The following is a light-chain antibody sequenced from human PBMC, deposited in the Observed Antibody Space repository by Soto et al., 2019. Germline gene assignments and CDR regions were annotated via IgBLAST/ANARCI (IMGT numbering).Light chain of an antibody. Sequence: QSALTQPASVSGSPGQSITIPCTGTSSDVGGYNYVSWYQQHPGEAPKLMIYEVTHRPSGISNRFSGSKSGNTASLTISGLQPEDEADYFCSSYTSNNHVVFGGGTQLTVL. CDR2: EVT. CDR1: SSDVGGYNY. V-gene: IGLV2-14*01. CDR3: SSYTSNNHVV. J-gene: IGLJ2*01.